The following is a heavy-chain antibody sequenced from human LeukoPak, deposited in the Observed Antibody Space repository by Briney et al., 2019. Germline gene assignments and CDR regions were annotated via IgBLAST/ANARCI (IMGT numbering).Heavy chain of an antibody. CDR2: MNPNSGNT. J-gene: IGHJ3*02. CDR3: AKSRVDCSSTSCYLSQDDAFDI. CDR1: GYTFTSYD. V-gene: IGHV1-8*03. Sequence: GASVKVSCKASGYTFTSYDINWVRQATGQGLEWMGWMNPNSGNTGYAQKFQGRVTITRNTSISTAYMELSSLRSEDTAVYYCAKSRVDCSSTSCYLSQDDAFDIWGQGTMVTVSS. D-gene: IGHD2-2*01.